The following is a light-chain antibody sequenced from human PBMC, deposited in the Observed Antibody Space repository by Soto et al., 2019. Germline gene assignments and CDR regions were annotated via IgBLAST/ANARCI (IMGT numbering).Light chain of an antibody. V-gene: IGKV3-20*01. CDR1: QSVPRSY. Sequence: EIVLTQSPGTLSLSPGERATLSCRASQSVPRSYLAWYQQKPGQAPRLLIYGTSSRATGIPDRFSGSGSGTDFTLTISRLEPEDFAVYYCQHYRSSPLTFGGGTKVEIK. J-gene: IGKJ4*01. CDR3: QHYRSSPLT. CDR2: GTS.